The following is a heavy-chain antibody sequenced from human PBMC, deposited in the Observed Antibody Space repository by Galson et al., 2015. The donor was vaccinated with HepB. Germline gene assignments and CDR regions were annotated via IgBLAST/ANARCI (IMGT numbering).Heavy chain of an antibody. CDR1: GYTFTSYA. CDR3: ARGNSSVRHVFYYYYGMNV. J-gene: IGHJ6*02. Sequence: SVKVSCKASGYTFTSYAMNWVRQAPGQGLEWMGWINTNTGNPTCAQGFTGRFVFYLDTSVSTAYLQISSLKAEDTAVYYCARGNSSVRHVFYYYYGMNVWCQGTTVTVSS. D-gene: IGHD6-19*01. V-gene: IGHV7-4-1*02. CDR2: INTNTGNP.